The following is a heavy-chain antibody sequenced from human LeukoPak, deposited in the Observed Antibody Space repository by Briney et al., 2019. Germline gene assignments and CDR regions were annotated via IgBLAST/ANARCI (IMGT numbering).Heavy chain of an antibody. J-gene: IGHJ4*02. CDR3: AKDLGGEGGSGFPGY. CDR2: ISGSGGDT. Sequence: GGSLRLSCTASGFTFSTYSMTWVRQAPGRGLELVSAISGSGGDTYYADSVKGRFTISRDNSKNTLYLQMNSLRAEDTAVYYCAKDLGGEGGSGFPGYWGQGTLVTVSS. CDR1: GFTFSTYS. D-gene: IGHD3-10*01. V-gene: IGHV3-23*01.